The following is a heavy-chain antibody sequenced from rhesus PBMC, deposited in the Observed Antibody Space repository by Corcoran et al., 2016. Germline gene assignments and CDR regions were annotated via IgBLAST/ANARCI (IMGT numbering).Heavy chain of an antibody. V-gene: IGHV1-111*02. J-gene: IGHJ4*01. CDR2: VDPENGKS. CDR1: GYTFTDYY. D-gene: IGHD1-1*01. Sequence: EVQLVQSGAEVKKPGASVKISCKASGYTFTDYYLHWVRQAPGKGLEWRGRVDPENGKSIHAQKFQNRVTITADPSTDTAYMELSSLRSEDTAVYYCATDQRYSVGYFDYWGQGVLVTVSS. CDR3: ATDQRYSVGYFDY.